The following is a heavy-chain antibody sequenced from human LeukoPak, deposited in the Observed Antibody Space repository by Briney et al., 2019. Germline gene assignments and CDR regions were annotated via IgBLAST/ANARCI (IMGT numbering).Heavy chain of an antibody. CDR1: GFSLSGYS. CDR3: ARGSLNYYASGSYYMVF. CDR2: ISSSMSIT. V-gene: IGHV3-48*02. J-gene: IGHJ4*02. D-gene: IGHD3-10*01. Sequence: GGSLRLSCAASGFSLSGYSMNWVRQTPGKGLEWTSYISSSMSITYYADSVKGRFTISRDNAKNSLYLQMNGLTDEDTAVYYCARGSLNYYASGSYYMVFWGQGTLVTVSS.